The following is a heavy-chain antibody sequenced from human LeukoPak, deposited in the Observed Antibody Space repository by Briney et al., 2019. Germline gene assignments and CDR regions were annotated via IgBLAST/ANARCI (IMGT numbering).Heavy chain of an antibody. CDR1: GGSFSGYH. CDR2: INHSGST. D-gene: IGHD6-13*01. Sequence: SETLSLTCAVYGGSFSGYHWSWIRQPPGKGLEWIGEINHSGSTNYNPSLKSRVTISVDTSKNQFSLKLSSVTAADTAVYYCARGLRSSSWYGGGYFDYWGQGTLVTVSS. CDR3: ARGLRSSSWYGGGYFDY. J-gene: IGHJ4*02. V-gene: IGHV4-34*01.